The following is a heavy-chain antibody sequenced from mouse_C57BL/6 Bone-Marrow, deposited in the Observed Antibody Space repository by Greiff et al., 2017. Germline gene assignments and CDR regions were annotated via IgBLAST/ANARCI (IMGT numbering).Heavy chain of an antibody. D-gene: IGHD3-3*01. CDR2: ISSGGSYT. V-gene: IGHV5-6*01. Sequence: EVKLVESGGDLVNPGGSLKLSCAASGFTFSSYGMSWVRQTPDKRLEWVATISSGGSYTYYPDSVKGRFTISRDNAKNTLYLQMSSLKSEDTAMYYCARGRGTNYWGQGTTLTVSS. J-gene: IGHJ2*01. CDR3: ARGRGTNY. CDR1: GFTFSSYG.